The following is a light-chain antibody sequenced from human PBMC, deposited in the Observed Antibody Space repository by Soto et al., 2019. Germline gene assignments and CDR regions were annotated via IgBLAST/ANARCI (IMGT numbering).Light chain of an antibody. CDR3: QQYGSSPWT. Sequence: EIVLTQSPGTLSLSPGERATLSCRASQSVVNTYLAWYQHKPGQAPRLLIYGASTRATGIPDRFSGSGSGTDFTLTISRLEPEDFAVYYCQQYGSSPWTFGQGTKVDIK. J-gene: IGKJ1*01. CDR2: GAS. CDR1: QSVVNTY. V-gene: IGKV3-20*01.